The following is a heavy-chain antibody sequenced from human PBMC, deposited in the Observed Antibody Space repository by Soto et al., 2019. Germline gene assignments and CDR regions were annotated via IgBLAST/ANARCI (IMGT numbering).Heavy chain of an antibody. CDR3: TTDHHGYNYDY. J-gene: IGHJ4*02. D-gene: IGHD5-12*01. V-gene: IGHV3-15*01. CDR1: GFTFSNAW. CDR2: IKSKTDGGTT. Sequence: GGSLRLSCAASGFTFSNAWMSWVRQAPGKGLEWVGRIKSKTDGGTTDYAAPVRGRCTISRDDAKNTLYLQMNSLKTEDTAVYYCTTDHHGYNYDYWGQGTLVTVSS.